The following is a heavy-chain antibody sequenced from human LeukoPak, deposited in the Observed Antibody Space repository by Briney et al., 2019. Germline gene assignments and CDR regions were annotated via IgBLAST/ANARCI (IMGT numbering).Heavy chain of an antibody. V-gene: IGHV4-61*02. Sequence: SQTLSLTCTVSRGSISSGGYCWSWIRQPAGKGLEWIGRIYIDGSTNYNSSLKSRVTISIDASKNQFSLKLSSVYDGDTAISHCARSVSYYISDRCYRGQVIMVTSSS. J-gene: IGHJ4*02. D-gene: IGHD1-26*01. CDR3: ARSVSYYISDRCY. CDR1: RGSISSGGYC. CDR2: IYIDGST.